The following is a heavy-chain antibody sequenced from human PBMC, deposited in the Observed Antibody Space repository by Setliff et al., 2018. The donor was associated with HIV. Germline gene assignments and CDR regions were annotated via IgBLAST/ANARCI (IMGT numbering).Heavy chain of an antibody. CDR2: INEDGSKK. D-gene: IGHD6-13*01. CDR3: ASLQDAIAAGGMDY. J-gene: IGHJ4*02. CDR1: GFAFNDYY. V-gene: IGHV3-7*03. Sequence: PGGSLRLSCVSSGFAFNDYYMSWVRQAPGKGLEWVATINEDGSKKYYGASVKGRFTVSRDNAKKSLYLQMNSLRAEDTAVYFCASLQDAIAAGGMDYWGQGALVTVSS.